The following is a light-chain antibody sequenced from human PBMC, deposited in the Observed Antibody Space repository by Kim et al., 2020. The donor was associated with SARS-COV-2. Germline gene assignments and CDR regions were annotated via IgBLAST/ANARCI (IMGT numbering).Light chain of an antibody. CDR1: QSISSY. J-gene: IGKJ2*03. V-gene: IGKV1-39*01. Sequence: SASVGDRVTITCRASQSISSYLNWYQQKPGKAPKLLIYAASSLQSGVPSRFSGSGSGTDFTLTVSGLQSEDFATYYCQKYDSAPNSFGPGTKLEI. CDR2: AAS. CDR3: QKYDSAPNS.